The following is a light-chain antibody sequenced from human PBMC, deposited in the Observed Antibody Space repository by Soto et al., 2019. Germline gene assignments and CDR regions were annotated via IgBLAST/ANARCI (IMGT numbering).Light chain of an antibody. Sequence: DIVLTQSPGTLSLSPGERATLSCRASQSVSSYLAWYQQKPGQAPRLLIYDASNRATGIPARFSGSGSGTDFTLTISSLEPEDFAVYYCQQRSNWPWTFGQGTKVDNK. CDR3: QQRSNWPWT. CDR2: DAS. V-gene: IGKV3-11*01. CDR1: QSVSSY. J-gene: IGKJ1*01.